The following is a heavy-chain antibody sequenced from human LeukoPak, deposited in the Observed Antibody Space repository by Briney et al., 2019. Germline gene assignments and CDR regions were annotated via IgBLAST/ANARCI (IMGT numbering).Heavy chain of an antibody. CDR3: ARQKWEQQGRDCYFNGLDV. J-gene: IGHJ6*02. D-gene: IGHD1/OR15-1a*01. CDR1: DFKIRNFY. Sequence: GSLRLSCAASDFKIRNFYISWVRQSPVKGLEWIGEIYLYGTTNYNPSFTSRVTMSVDRSRNQFSLKLTSVTAADTAVYYCARQKWEQQGRDCYFNGLDVWGPGTTVIVSS. CDR2: IYLYGTT. V-gene: IGHV4-4*02.